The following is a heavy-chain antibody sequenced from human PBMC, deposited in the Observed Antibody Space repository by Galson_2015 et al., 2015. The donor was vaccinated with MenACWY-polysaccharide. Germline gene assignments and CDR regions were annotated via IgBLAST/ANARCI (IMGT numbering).Heavy chain of an antibody. CDR2: TYYRSKWYN. CDR1: GDSVSSDRAA. Sequence: CAISGDSVSSDRAAWNWIRQSPSRGLERLGRTYYRSKWYNDYAVSVKSRITITADTSKDQCSLQLNSVTPEDTAVYYCGRQPWQGAVWGQGTLVTVSA. D-gene: IGHD3-16*01. CDR3: GRQPWQGAV. V-gene: IGHV6-1*01. J-gene: IGHJ4*02.